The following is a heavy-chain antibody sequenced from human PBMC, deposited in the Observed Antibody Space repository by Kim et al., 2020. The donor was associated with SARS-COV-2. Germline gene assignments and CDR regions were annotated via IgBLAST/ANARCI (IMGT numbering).Heavy chain of an antibody. CDR1: GFSFSTFE. Sequence: GGSLRLSCAASGFSFSTFEMSWGRQAPGKGLEWVSTISPNGAQTHYADSVKGRFTISRDNSQNTLYLQMNSLRVEDTATYFCAKGSLFDWWGQGTLDTVSS. CDR3: AKGSLFDW. D-gene: IGHD1-26*01. CDR2: ISPNGAQT. J-gene: IGHJ4*02. V-gene: IGHV3-23*01.